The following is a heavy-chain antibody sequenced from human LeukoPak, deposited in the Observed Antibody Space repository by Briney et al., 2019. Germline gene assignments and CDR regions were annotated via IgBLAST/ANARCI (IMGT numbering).Heavy chain of an antibody. CDR2: ISGSGGST. CDR1: GFTFSSNT. CDR3: AKDRRNSYGDDAFDF. V-gene: IGHV3-23*01. J-gene: IGHJ3*01. D-gene: IGHD5-18*01. Sequence: GGSLRLSCAASGFTFSSNTMSWVRQAPGKGLEWVSAISGSGGSTYYADSVKGRFTTSRDNSKNTLYLQMNSLRAEDTAVYYCAKDRRNSYGDDAFDFWGQGTMVTVSS.